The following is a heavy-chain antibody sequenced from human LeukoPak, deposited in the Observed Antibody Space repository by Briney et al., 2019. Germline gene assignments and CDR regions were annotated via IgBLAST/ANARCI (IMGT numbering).Heavy chain of an antibody. Sequence: ASVKVSCKASGYTFTSYGISWVRQAPGQGREWMGWISAYNGNTNYAQKLQGRGTMTTDTSTSTAYMELRSLRSDDTAVYYCASVSDYGGNSPDYWGQGTLVTVSS. D-gene: IGHD4-23*01. CDR1: GYTFTSYG. J-gene: IGHJ4*02. CDR3: ASVSDYGGNSPDY. CDR2: ISAYNGNT. V-gene: IGHV1-18*01.